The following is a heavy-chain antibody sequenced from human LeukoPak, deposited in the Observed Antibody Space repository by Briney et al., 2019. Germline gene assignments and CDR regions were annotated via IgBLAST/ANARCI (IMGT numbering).Heavy chain of an antibody. J-gene: IGHJ4*02. CDR1: GFTFSSYS. CDR2: ISSSSSYT. Sequence: PGGSLRLSCAASGFTFSSYSMNWVRQAPGKGLEWVSYISSSSSYTNYADSVKGRFTISRDNAKDSLYLQMNSLRAEDTAVYYCARDSSVSRDWGQGTLVTVSS. V-gene: IGHV3-21*05. CDR3: ARDSSVSRD. D-gene: IGHD3-10*01.